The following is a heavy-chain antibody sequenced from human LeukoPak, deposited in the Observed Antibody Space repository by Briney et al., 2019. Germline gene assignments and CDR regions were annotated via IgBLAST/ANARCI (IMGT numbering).Heavy chain of an antibody. V-gene: IGHV4-34*01. CDR3: ARGLSVTTPDDY. CDR2: INHSGST. CDR1: GGSFSGYY. D-gene: IGHD4-11*01. Sequence: SETLSLTCAVYGGSFSGYYWSWIRQPPGKGLEWIGEINHSGSTNYNPSLKSRVTISVDTSKYQFSLKLSSVTAADTAVYYCARGLSVTTPDDYWGQGTLVTVSS. J-gene: IGHJ4*02.